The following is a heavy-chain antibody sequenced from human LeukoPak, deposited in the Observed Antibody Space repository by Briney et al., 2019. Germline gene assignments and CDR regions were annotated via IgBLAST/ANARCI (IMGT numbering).Heavy chain of an antibody. Sequence: ASVKVSCKVSGYTFTDYRMHWVRQAPGQGLKWLGWINPNSGDTSYAQRFQGRVTMTRDTSISTAYMELSRLRSDDTAVYYCAKEGNQLLSFYYYGMDVWGQGTTVTVSS. CDR2: INPNSGDT. CDR1: GYTFTDYR. CDR3: AKEGNQLLSFYYYGMDV. J-gene: IGHJ6*02. V-gene: IGHV1-2*02. D-gene: IGHD2-2*01.